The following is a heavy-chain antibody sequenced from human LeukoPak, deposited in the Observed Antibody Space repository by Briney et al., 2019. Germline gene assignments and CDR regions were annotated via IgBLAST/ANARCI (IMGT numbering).Heavy chain of an antibody. CDR1: GFTFSSYA. V-gene: IGHV3-23*01. D-gene: IGHD3-10*01. CDR3: AKAMGPDLYYLDAFDI. J-gene: IGHJ3*02. Sequence: GGSLRLSCAASGFTFSSYAMSWVRQAPGKGLEWVSAISGSGGSTYYADSVKGRLTISRDNSKNTLYLQMNSLRAEDTAVYYCAKAMGPDLYYLDAFDIWGQGTMVTVSS. CDR2: ISGSGGST.